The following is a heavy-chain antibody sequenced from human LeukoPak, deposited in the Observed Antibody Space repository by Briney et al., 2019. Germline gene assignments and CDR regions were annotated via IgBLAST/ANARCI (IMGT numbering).Heavy chain of an antibody. Sequence: PSETLSLTCTVSGYSINSGYYWGWIRQPPGKRLEWIGSIYHSGSTYYNPSLKSRVTISVDTSKNQFSLKLSSVTAADTAVYYCARGAGHSSSWYLWGQGTLVTVSS. D-gene: IGHD6-13*01. V-gene: IGHV4-38-2*02. J-gene: IGHJ5*02. CDR3: ARGAGHSSSWYL. CDR2: IYHSGST. CDR1: GYSINSGYY.